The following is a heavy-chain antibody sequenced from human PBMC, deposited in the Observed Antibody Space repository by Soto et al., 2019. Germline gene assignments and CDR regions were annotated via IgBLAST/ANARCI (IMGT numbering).Heavy chain of an antibody. J-gene: IGHJ6*04. CDR3: ARAHDYDFWSGFLYYGMNV. CDR2: ISSTGGST. Sequence: GGSLRLSCAASRFTFSNYAMSWVRQAPGKGLEWVSGISSTGGSTYYADSVKGRFTISRDNSKNTLDLQMSSLRAEDTAIYYCARAHDYDFWSGFLYYGMNVWGEGTTVTVSS. CDR1: RFTFSNYA. V-gene: IGHV3-23*01. D-gene: IGHD3-3*01.